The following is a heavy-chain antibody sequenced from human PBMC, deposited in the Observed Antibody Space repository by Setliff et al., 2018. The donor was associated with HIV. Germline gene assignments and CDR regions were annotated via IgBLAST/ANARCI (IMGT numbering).Heavy chain of an antibody. J-gene: IGHJ5*02. CDR2: IYSTGST. CDR3: ARVSRGGSSPGWFDP. V-gene: IGHV4-59*11. CDR1: GPSINIHY. D-gene: IGHD6-6*01. Sequence: SETLSLTCTVSGPSINIHYWSWIRQSPGKAFEWIGYIYSTGSTNYNPSLQSRVTISVDTSKNQFSLKLSSVTAADTAVYYCARVSRGGSSPGWFDPWGQGTLVTVSS.